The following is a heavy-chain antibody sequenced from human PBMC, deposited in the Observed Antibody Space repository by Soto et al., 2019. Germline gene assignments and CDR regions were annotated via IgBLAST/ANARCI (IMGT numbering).Heavy chain of an antibody. V-gene: IGHV4-59*01. J-gene: IGHJ5*02. D-gene: IGHD6-6*01. CDR3: AREMERSSSSHWFDP. CDR2: IYYSGST. CDR1: GGSISSYY. Sequence: QVQLQESGPGLVKPSETLSLTCTVSGGSISSYYWSWIRQPPGKGLEWIGYIYYSGSTNYNPSLKSRVTISVDTSKNQFSLKLSSVTAADTAVYYCAREMERSSSSHWFDPWGQGTLVTVSS.